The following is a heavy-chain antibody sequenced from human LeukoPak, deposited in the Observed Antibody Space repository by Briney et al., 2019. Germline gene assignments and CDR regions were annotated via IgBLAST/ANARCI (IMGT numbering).Heavy chain of an antibody. CDR2: VNPNSGGT. CDR3: ARDRKAVAGTREDY. D-gene: IGHD6-19*01. V-gene: IGHV1-2*02. Sequence: ASVKVSCKASGYTFSDYYLHWVRQAPGQGLEWMGWVNPNSGGTNFAQKFQGRVTMTRATSISTAYMELSRLRSDDTAVYYCARDRKAVAGTREDYWGQGTLVTVSS. CDR1: GYTFSDYY. J-gene: IGHJ4*02.